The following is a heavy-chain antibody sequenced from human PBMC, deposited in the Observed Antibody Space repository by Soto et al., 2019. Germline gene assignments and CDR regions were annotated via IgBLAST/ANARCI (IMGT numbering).Heavy chain of an antibody. D-gene: IGHD5-18*01. J-gene: IGHJ4*02. Sequence: EVQLVESGGGLVQPGGSLRLSCAASGFSFSSYWIHWVRQAPGKGLVWVSRIKTDGSSADYADSVKGRFTISRDNAQNTLYLQMNSLRGEDTAVYYCAKREGNTYGLFHWGQGTLVTVSS. CDR3: AKREGNTYGLFH. CDR1: GFSFSSYW. CDR2: IKTDGSSA. V-gene: IGHV3-74*01.